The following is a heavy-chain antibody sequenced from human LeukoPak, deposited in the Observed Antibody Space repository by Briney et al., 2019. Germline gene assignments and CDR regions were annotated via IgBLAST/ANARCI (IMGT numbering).Heavy chain of an antibody. CDR2: DGST. J-gene: IGHJ4*02. Sequence: PSETLSLTCTVSGASISSGGYPWSWIRQHPGKGLEWIGNDGSTSYNPSLKSRLTISVDTSKNQCSLKLSSVTAADTAIYYCAIYFVDGGGRGTWGQGTLVTVSS. D-gene: IGHD2/OR15-2a*01. CDR3: AIYFVDGGGRGT. V-gene: IGHV4-31*03. CDR1: GASISSGGYP.